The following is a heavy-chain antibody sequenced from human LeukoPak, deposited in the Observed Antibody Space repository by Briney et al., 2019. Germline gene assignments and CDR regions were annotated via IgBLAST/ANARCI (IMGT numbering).Heavy chain of an antibody. CDR3: ARSVWASQFDY. Sequence: GGSLGLSCAASGFNVSSNYMNWFRHAPGKVLEGVSILYHNGRTYYAESVKGRSTISRDDSKNTLYLQMNSLKAEDTAVYYCARSVWASQFDYWGQGALVTVSS. D-gene: IGHD7-27*01. J-gene: IGHJ4*02. V-gene: IGHV3-53*05. CDR2: LYHNGRT. CDR1: GFNVSSNY.